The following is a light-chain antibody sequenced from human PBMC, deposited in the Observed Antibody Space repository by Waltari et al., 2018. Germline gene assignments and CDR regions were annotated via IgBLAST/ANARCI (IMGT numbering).Light chain of an antibody. Sequence: DIVVTQSPASLPVSLGEGATSTCKSSQSVLYSSNNKNYLAWYQQKPGQPPKLLIYWASTRESGVPDRFSGSGSGTDFTLTISSLQAEDVAVYYCQQYYRSPRTLGQGTKVEIK. CDR2: WAS. CDR1: QSVLYSSNNKNY. CDR3: QQYYRSPRT. J-gene: IGKJ1*01. V-gene: IGKV4-1*01.